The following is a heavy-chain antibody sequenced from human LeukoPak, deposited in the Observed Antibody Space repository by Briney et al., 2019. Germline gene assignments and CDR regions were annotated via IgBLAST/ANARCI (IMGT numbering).Heavy chain of an antibody. Sequence: PSETLSLTCTVSGYSISSGYYWGWIRQPPGKGLEWIGGIYHSGSTYYNPSLKSRVTISVDTSKNQFSLKLSSVTAADTAVYYCARDTHSMVDEMATIGFDYWGQGTLVTVSS. CDR1: GYSISSGYY. V-gene: IGHV4-38-2*02. CDR3: ARDTHSMVDEMATIGFDY. J-gene: IGHJ4*02. CDR2: IYHSGST. D-gene: IGHD5-24*01.